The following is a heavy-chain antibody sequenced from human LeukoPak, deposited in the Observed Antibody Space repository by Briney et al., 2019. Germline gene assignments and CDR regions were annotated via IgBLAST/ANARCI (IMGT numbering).Heavy chain of an antibody. CDR1: GYTFSNYY. J-gene: IGHJ4*02. CDR2: INPSGGSA. Sequence: EASVKVSCKASGYTFSNYYIHWVRQAPGQGLEWMGIINPSGGSASNAQNFQGRVIMTRDTSTSTVYMELSRLRSEDTAVYYCARDSDNDSGYDYWGQGTLVTVSS. D-gene: IGHD5-12*01. CDR3: ARDSDNDSGYDY. V-gene: IGHV1-46*01.